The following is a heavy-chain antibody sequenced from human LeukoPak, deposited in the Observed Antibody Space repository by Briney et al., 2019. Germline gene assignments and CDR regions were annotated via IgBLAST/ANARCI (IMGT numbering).Heavy chain of an antibody. CDR3: ATTLPSTSHFDY. V-gene: IGHV3-23*01. CDR2: ISGSGDSP. Sequence: GGSLRLSCAASGFTFSNYAMNWVRQAPGKGLEWISGISGSGDSPYYADSVKGRLTISRDNSKNTLYLRMNSLRAEDTAVYYCATTLPSTSHFDYWGQGTLVTVSS. J-gene: IGHJ4*02. D-gene: IGHD2-2*01. CDR1: GFTFSNYA.